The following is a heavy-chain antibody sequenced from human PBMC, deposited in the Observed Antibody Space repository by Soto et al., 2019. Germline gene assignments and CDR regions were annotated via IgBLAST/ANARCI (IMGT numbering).Heavy chain of an antibody. CDR1: GFAFFDYA. Sequence: GGSLRLSCTASGFAFFDYAMIWCGHSPGKGREWVGFIRSKAYGGTTEYAASVKGRFTISRDDSKSIAYLQMNSLKTEDTAVYYCTRGLKAVLRYFDWLGGDDAFDIWGQGTMVTVSS. V-gene: IGHV3-49*03. CDR3: TRGLKAVLRYFDWLGGDDAFDI. CDR2: IRSKAYGGTT. J-gene: IGHJ3*02. D-gene: IGHD3-9*01.